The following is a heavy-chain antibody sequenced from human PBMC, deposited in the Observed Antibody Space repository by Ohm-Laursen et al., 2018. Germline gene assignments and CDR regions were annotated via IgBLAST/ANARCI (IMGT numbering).Heavy chain of an antibody. CDR1: GGSISSYY. V-gene: IGHV4-4*07. CDR2: IYTSGST. Sequence: SDTLSLTCTVSGGSISSYYWSWIRQPAGKGLEWIGRIYTSGSTNYNPSLKSRVTMSVDTSKNQFSLKLSSVTAADTAVYYCASEPMVRGINWFDPWGQGTLVTVSS. J-gene: IGHJ5*02. CDR3: ASEPMVRGINWFDP. D-gene: IGHD3-10*01.